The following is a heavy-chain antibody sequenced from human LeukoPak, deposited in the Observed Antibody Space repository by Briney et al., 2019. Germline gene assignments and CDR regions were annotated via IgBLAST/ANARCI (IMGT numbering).Heavy chain of an antibody. CDR1: GFTFSDVW. CDR3: TTDYCTSTTCYLTF. Sequence: GGSLRLSCVGSGFTFSDVWMNWVRQAPGKGLEWVGRIKSKTVGGTTDYAAPVKDRFTVSRDDSKATLYLQMNSLKAEDTAVYYCTTDYCTSTTCYLTFWGQGILVTVSS. J-gene: IGHJ4*02. CDR2: IKSKTVGGTT. D-gene: IGHD2-2*01. V-gene: IGHV3-15*07.